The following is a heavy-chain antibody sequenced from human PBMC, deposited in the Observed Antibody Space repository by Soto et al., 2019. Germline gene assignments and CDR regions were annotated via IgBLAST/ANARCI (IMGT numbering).Heavy chain of an antibody. CDR2: IYHSGTT. CDR1: GFSISSGYF. CDR3: ARDSSGYYWFDP. V-gene: IGHV4-38-2*02. Sequence: PSETQSLTCAVSGFSISSGYFWGWIRQPPGKGPGWLGSIYHSGTTYYNPSVKGRVTISVDTSKNQFSLKMSSVTAADTAVYYCARDSSGYYWFDPWAQGTLVTVSS. J-gene: IGHJ5*02. D-gene: IGHD3-22*01.